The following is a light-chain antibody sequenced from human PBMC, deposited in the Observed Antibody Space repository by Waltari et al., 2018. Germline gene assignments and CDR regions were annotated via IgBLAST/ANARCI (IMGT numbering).Light chain of an antibody. Sequence: EIVLTQSPATLSFSPGERATLSCRASQRVSSYLAWYQQNPGQAPRLLIYDASNRATGIPARFSGSGSGTDFTLTISSLEPEDFAVYYCQQRSNWPPGYTFGQGTKLEIK. V-gene: IGKV3-11*01. CDR2: DAS. CDR3: QQRSNWPPGYT. J-gene: IGKJ2*01. CDR1: QRVSSY.